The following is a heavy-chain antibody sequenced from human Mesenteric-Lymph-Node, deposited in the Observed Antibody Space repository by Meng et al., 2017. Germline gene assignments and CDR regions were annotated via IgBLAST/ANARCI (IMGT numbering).Heavy chain of an antibody. CDR2: IPHRGSS. D-gene: IGHD3-10*01. V-gene: IGHV4-4*02. J-gene: IGHJ1*01. CDR1: GDSITNSNW. Sequence: RASGHTLRTPSQTPSLTFAVSGDSITNSNWRAWLRQPPGKGLDLIVEIPHRGSSAYNPSLKSRVSMSIDNSKNQFSLKLTSVTAADTAVYHCLRGSGGSVWGQGTLVTVSS. CDR3: LRGSGGSV.